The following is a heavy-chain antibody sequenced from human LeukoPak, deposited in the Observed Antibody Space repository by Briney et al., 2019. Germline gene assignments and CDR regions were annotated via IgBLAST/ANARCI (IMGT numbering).Heavy chain of an antibody. CDR2: ISTTSTYI. D-gene: IGHD6-6*01. J-gene: IGHJ4*02. CDR3: ARAVFLSSSLYCDY. V-gene: IGHV3-21*01. Sequence: GWSLRLSCPASGFTFRIYAMSWVRPAPGKGLEWVATISTTSTYIVYGDSVKGRFTRSRDNSKNSLYLQMNSLRAEDTAVYYCARAVFLSSSLYCDYWGQGTLVTVSS. CDR1: GFTFRIYA.